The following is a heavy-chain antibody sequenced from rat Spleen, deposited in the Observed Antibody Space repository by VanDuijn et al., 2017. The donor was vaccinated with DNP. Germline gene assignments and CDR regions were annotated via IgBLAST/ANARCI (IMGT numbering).Heavy chain of an antibody. CDR1: GITFSDHN. J-gene: IGHJ2*01. V-gene: IGHV5-7*01. CDR3: ARELTMVGFDN. Sequence: EVQLVESGGGLVQPGRSMKLSCAASGITFSDHNMAWVRQAPKKSLEWVATISYDGSDTYYRDSMKGRFTISRDNAKSTLYLQMDSLQTEDAATYFCARELTMVGFDNWGQGVMVTVSS. CDR2: ISYDGSDT. D-gene: IGHD1-12*02.